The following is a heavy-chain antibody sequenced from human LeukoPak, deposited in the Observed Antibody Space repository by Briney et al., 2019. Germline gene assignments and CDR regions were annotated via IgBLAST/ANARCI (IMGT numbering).Heavy chain of an antibody. CDR1: GYTFTTYY. J-gene: IGHJ4*02. V-gene: IGHV1-2*02. CDR3: ARGAYCSATTCRRFPFDS. Sequence: GASVKVSCKASGYTFTTYYMHWVRQAHGQGLEWMGWINPNSGDTDSTEKFQARVTMTTDTSINTAYMTLSSLNSDDTAIYYCARGAYCSATTCRRFPFDSWGQGTLVTVSS. CDR2: INPNSGDT. D-gene: IGHD2-2*01.